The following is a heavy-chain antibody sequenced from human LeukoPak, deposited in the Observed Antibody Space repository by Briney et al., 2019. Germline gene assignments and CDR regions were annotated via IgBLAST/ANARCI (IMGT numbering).Heavy chain of an antibody. Sequence: GGSLRLSCAASGFTFSSYGMHWVRQAPGKGLEWEAVISYDGSNIYYAESVKGRFTISRDISKNTLFLQMNSLRADDTAVYHCAKDMVRGVSPLDYWGQGTLVTVSS. J-gene: IGHJ4*02. CDR2: ISYDGSNI. D-gene: IGHD3-10*01. V-gene: IGHV3-30*18. CDR1: GFTFSSYG. CDR3: AKDMVRGVSPLDY.